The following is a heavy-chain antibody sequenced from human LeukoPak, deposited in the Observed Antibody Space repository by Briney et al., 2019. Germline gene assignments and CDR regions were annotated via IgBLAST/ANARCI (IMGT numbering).Heavy chain of an antibody. D-gene: IGHD2-2*01. CDR2: IRSKAYGGTT. J-gene: IGHJ4*02. CDR1: GFTFGDYA. CDR3: TRGRCSSTSCYGQDY. Sequence: GGSLRLSCTASGFTFGDYAMGWFRQAPGKGLEWVGFIRSKAYGGTTEYAASVKGRFTISRDDSKSIAYLQMNSLKTEDTAVYYCTRGRCSSTSCYGQDYWGQGTLVTVSS. V-gene: IGHV3-49*03.